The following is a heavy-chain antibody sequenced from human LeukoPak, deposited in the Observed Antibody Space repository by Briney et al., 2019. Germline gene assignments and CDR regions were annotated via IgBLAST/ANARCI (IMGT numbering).Heavy chain of an antibody. J-gene: IGHJ4*02. CDR2: ISGKNGDT. V-gene: IGHV1-18*01. CDR1: GYSFTTFG. CDR3: ARAGATVTRHFDY. Sequence: GASVKVSCKTSGYSFTTFGMTWVRQAPGQGLEWTGWISGKNGDTKSTQKLQGRVTMTTDTSTSTAYMELKSLTSDDTAVYYCARAGATVTRHFDYWGQGTLVTVSS. D-gene: IGHD4-17*01.